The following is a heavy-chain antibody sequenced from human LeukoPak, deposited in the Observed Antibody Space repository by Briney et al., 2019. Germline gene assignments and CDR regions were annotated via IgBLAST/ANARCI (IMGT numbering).Heavy chain of an antibody. CDR1: GFTFSSYS. V-gene: IGHV3-48*01. CDR2: ISSSSSTI. D-gene: IGHD3-22*01. CDR3: AKVFFGDSSGFDY. J-gene: IGHJ4*02. Sequence: GGSLRLSCAASGFTFSSYSMNWVRQAPGKGLEWVSYISSSSSTIYYADSVKGRFTISRDNAKNSLYLQMNGLRAEDTAVYYCAKVFFGDSSGFDYWGQGTLVSVSS.